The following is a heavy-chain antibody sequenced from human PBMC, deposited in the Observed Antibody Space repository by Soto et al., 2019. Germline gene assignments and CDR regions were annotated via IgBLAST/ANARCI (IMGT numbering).Heavy chain of an antibody. J-gene: IGHJ4*02. CDR3: AKGTGYYGSGAHDY. CDR2: ISWNSGSI. V-gene: IGHV3-9*01. Sequence: EVQLVESGGGLVQPGRSLRLSCAASGFTFDDYAMQWVRQAPGKGLEWVSGISWNSGSIGYADSVKGRFTISRDNAKNSLYLQMNSLRAEDTALYYCAKGTGYYGSGAHDYWGQGTLVTVSS. D-gene: IGHD3-10*01. CDR1: GFTFDDYA.